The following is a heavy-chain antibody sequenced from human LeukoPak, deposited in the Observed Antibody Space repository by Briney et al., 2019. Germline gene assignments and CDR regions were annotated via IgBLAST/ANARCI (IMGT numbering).Heavy chain of an antibody. V-gene: IGHV1-2*02. CDR3: ATGLGIAVSGTLVGWFDP. CDR1: GYTFTGYY. D-gene: IGHD6-19*01. Sequence: ASVKVSCKASGYTFTGYYIHWVRQAPGQGLEWMGWINPNSGGTNYAQNFQDRVTMTRDTSISTAFMELSRLRSEDTAVYYCATGLGIAVSGTLVGWFDPWGQGTLVTVSS. CDR2: INPNSGGT. J-gene: IGHJ5*02.